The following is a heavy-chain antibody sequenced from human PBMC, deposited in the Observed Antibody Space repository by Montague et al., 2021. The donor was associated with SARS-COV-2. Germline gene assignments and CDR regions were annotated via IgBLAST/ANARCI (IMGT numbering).Heavy chain of an antibody. Sequence: SLRLSCAASGFTFSSYGMNWVRQAPGKGLEWVSAISTTGANTYYAGSVKGRFTISRDNSKNTLYLQLNSLRDEDTAVYYCAKEGVVVGAAGFDYWGQGTMVIASS. V-gene: IGHV3-23*01. CDR1: GFTFSSYG. CDR3: AKEGVVVGAAGFDY. CDR2: ISTTGANT. D-gene: IGHD3-22*01. J-gene: IGHJ3*01.